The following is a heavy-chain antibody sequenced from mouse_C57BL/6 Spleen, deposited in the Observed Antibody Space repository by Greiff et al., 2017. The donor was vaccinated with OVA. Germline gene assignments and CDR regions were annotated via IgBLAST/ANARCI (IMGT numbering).Heavy chain of an antibody. D-gene: IGHD2-1*01. CDR1: GYTFTDYN. CDR2: INPNNGGT. CDR3: ASGIYYGFDY. J-gene: IGHJ2*01. V-gene: IGHV1-22*01. Sequence: EVQLQQSGPELVKPGASVKMSCKASGYTFTDYNMHWVKQSHGKSLEWIGYINPNNGGTSYNQKFKGKATLTVNKSSSTAYMELRSLTSEDSAVYYCASGIYYGFDYWGQGTTLTVSS.